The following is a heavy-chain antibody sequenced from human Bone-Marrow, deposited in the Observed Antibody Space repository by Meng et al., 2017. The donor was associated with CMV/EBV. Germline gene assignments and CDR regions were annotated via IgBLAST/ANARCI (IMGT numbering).Heavy chain of an antibody. CDR3: ARQDLRPSMVVTPPGAFDI. J-gene: IGHJ3*02. Sequence: GSLRLSCTVSGGSISSYYWSWIRQPPGKGLEWIGYIYYSGSTNYNPSLKSRVTISVDTSKNQFSLKLSSVTAADTAVYYCARQDLRPSMVVTPPGAFDIWGQGTMVTVSS. D-gene: IGHD4-23*01. V-gene: IGHV4-59*08. CDR1: GGSISSYY. CDR2: IYYSGST.